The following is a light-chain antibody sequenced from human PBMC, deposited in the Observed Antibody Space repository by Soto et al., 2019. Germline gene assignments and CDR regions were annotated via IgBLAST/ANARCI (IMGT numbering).Light chain of an antibody. CDR1: QSVLYNSNNKNY. J-gene: IGKJ4*02. Sequence: DIVMTQAPDSLAVSLGERATINCKSSQSVLYNSNNKNYLAWYQQKPGQPPRLIIYWASTRESGVPDRFSGSGSGTEFTLSISSLQAEDVAVYYCQQYYSTLTFGGGTKVEIK. V-gene: IGKV4-1*01. CDR2: WAS. CDR3: QQYYSTLT.